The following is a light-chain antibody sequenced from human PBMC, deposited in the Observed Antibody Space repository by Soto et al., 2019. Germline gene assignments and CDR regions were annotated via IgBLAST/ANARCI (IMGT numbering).Light chain of an antibody. CDR2: EFS. CDR1: SSDVGAYIH. J-gene: IGLJ7*01. V-gene: IGLV2-8*01. Sequence: QSVLTQPPSASGSPGQSVTISCTGTSSDVGAYIHVSWYQQHPGKVPKLMIYEFSKRPSGVPDRFSGSKSGNTASLTVSGLQAEDEATYYCSSYAGSNNHVIFGGGTQLTVL. CDR3: SSYAGSNNHVI.